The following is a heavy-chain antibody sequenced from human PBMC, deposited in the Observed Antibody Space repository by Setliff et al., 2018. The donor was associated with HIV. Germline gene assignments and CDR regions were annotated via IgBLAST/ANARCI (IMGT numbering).Heavy chain of an antibody. CDR2: ISHSGNT. V-gene: IGHV4-39*01. CDR1: GASIRGSDYF. D-gene: IGHD6-19*01. Sequence: ASETLSLTCTVSGASIRGSDYFWDWVRQPPGRGLEWIGSISHSGNTFYNPSLKSRVTISVDTSKNQFSLQLSSVTATDASVYYCARGYSSGGSDYNSYYMDVWGKGTTVTVSS. J-gene: IGHJ6*03. CDR3: ARGYSSGGSDYNSYYMDV.